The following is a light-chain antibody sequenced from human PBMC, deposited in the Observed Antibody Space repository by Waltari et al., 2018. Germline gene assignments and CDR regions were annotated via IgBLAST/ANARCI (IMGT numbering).Light chain of an antibody. CDR1: TSNIGNNY. CDR2: GND. J-gene: IGLJ2*01. V-gene: IGLV1-51*02. Sequence: QSVLTQPPSVSAAPGQKVSISCSGSTSNIGNNYVSWYQQFPGEAPKVLIYGNDKRTTGSPERMSGSKSGTAATLDITGLQTGDEAVYYCGTWDNTLSAVFGGGTKVTVL. CDR3: GTWDNTLSAV.